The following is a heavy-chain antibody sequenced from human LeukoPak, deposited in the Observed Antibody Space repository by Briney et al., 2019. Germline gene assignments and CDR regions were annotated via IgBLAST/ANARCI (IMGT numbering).Heavy chain of an antibody. CDR2: IYYSGST. CDR3: ARGRSTGDAFDI. D-gene: IGHD3-9*01. J-gene: IGHJ3*02. V-gene: IGHV4-39*07. CDR1: GGSISSSSYY. Sequence: PSETLSLTCTVSGGSISSSSYYWGWIRQPPGKGLEWIGSIYYSGSTYYNPSLKSRVTISLDTSKNQFSLKLSSVTAADTAVYYCARGRSTGDAFDIWGQGTMVTVSS.